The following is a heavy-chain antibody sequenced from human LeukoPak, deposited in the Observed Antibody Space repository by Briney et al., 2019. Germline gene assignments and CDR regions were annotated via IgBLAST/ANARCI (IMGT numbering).Heavy chain of an antibody. V-gene: IGHV1-18*01. J-gene: IGHJ4*02. CDR1: GYTFTSYG. CDR2: ISAYNGNT. D-gene: IGHD2-15*01. CDR3: ARDGVRIVVVVAATRGRYFDY. Sequence: ASVKVSCKASGYTFTSYGISWVRQAPGQGDEWMGWISAYNGNTNYAQKLQGRVTMTTDTSTSTTYMELRSLRSDDTAVYYCARDGVRIVVVVAATRGRYFDYWGQGTLVTVSS.